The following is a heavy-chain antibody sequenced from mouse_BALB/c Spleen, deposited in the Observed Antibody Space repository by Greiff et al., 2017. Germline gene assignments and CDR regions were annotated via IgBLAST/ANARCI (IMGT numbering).Heavy chain of an antibody. D-gene: IGHD2-3*01. J-gene: IGHJ3*01. Sequence: VQLKESGPELVKPGASVKMSCKASGYTFTSYVMHWVKQKPGQGLEWIGYINPYNDGTKYNEKFKGKATLTSDKSSSTAYMELSSLTSEDSAVYYCARSADDGYYWFAYWGQGTLVTVSA. CDR1: GYTFTSYV. CDR3: ARSADDGYYWFAY. CDR2: INPYNDGT. V-gene: IGHV1-14*01.